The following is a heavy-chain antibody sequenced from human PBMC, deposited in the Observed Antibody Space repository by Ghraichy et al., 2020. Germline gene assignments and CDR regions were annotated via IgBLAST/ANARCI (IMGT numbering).Heavy chain of an antibody. D-gene: IGHD1-26*01. V-gene: IGHV3-21*01. Sequence: LSLTCAASGFPFSTYSMNWVRQAPGKGLEWVSSISGSRSYIYYADSVKGRFTISRDNAKKSLYLQMSSLRAEDTALYYCAREGIVGTSSDAFDMWGQGTMVTVSS. CDR3: AREGIVGTSSDAFDM. J-gene: IGHJ3*02. CDR2: ISGSRSYI. CDR1: GFPFSTYS.